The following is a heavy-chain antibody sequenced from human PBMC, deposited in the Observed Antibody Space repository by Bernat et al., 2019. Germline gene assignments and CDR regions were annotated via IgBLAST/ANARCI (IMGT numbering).Heavy chain of an antibody. V-gene: IGHV4-39*01. D-gene: IGHD4-11*01. CDR1: GGSIRSNNYY. Sequence: QLQLQESGPGLVKPSETLSLTCTVSGGSIRSNNYYWGWIRQPPGKELEWIGSIYYSGNTYYNPSLKSRVTISVDTSKNQFSLKLTSVTAADTAVYYCARLSHDYTNFDGHFDYWGQGALVTVSS. CDR3: ARLSHDYTNFDGHFDY. J-gene: IGHJ4*02. CDR2: IYYSGNT.